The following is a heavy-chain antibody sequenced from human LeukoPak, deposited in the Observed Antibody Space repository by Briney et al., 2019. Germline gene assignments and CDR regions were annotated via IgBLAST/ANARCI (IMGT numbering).Heavy chain of an antibody. V-gene: IGHV3-21*01. CDR1: GFTFGNYV. D-gene: IGHD3-16*01. J-gene: IGHJ5*02. Sequence: GSLRLSCTASGFTFGNYVMHWVRQAPGKGLEWVSSISSSSSYIYYADSVKGRFTISRDNAKNSLYLQMNSLRAEDTAVYYCASFYSYDPWGQGTLVTVSS. CDR2: ISSSSSYI. CDR3: ASFYSYDP.